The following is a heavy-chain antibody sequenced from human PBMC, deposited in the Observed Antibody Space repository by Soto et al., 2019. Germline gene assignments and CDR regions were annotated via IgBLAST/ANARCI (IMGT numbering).Heavy chain of an antibody. CDR3: ARRNSDYSSVWSDAFDI. V-gene: IGHV3-30-3*01. Sequence: QVQLVESGGGVVQPGRSLRLSCAASGFTFSSYAMHWVRQAPGKGPEWVAVISYDGSSKTYAESVKCQFTIARDNSKNSLFLQMNNLRPEDTAVYYCARRNSDYSSVWSDAFDIWGQGTMVTVSS. J-gene: IGHJ3*02. CDR2: ISYDGSSK. CDR1: GFTFSSYA. D-gene: IGHD6-19*01.